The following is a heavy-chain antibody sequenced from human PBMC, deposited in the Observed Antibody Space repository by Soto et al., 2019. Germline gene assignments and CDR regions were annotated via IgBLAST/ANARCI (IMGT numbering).Heavy chain of an antibody. Sequence: PSETLSLTCAVYGGSFSGYYWSWIRQPPGKGLEWIGEINHSGSTNYNPSLKSRVTISVDTSKNQFSLKLSSVTAADTAVYYCASQAVPAASYYYYYYMDVWGKGTTVPVSS. V-gene: IGHV4-34*01. D-gene: IGHD2-2*01. CDR3: ASQAVPAASYYYYYYMDV. CDR1: GGSFSGYY. CDR2: INHSGST. J-gene: IGHJ6*03.